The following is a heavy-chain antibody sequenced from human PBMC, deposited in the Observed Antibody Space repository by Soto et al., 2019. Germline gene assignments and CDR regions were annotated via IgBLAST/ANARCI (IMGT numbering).Heavy chain of an antibody. V-gene: IGHV3-30*18. CDR1: GFTFSSYG. CDR3: AKDRGGDCPDNSCYFGADY. D-gene: IGHD2-2*01. Sequence: VQLVESGGTVVQPGGSLRLSCVGSGFTFSSYGMHWVRQAPGKGLECVAVISDTGSSHYYAASVEGRFTISRENSKNTRSLHMDRLRVEDTAVYYCAKDRGGDCPDNSCYFGADYWGQGTPVTVSS. CDR2: ISDTGSSH. J-gene: IGHJ4*02.